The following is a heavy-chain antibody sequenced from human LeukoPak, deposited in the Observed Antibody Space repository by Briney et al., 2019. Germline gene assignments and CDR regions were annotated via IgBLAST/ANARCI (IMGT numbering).Heavy chain of an antibody. V-gene: IGHV4-30-4*08. CDR3: ARADGNYYGWFDP. Sequence: SETLSLTCTVSSGSISSGNYYWSWIRQPPGKGLEWIGYIYYSGSTYYNPSLRSRVTISVDTSKNPFSLNLSSVTAADTAVYFCARADGNYYGWFDPWGQGTLVTVSS. CDR1: SGSISSGNYY. J-gene: IGHJ5*02. CDR2: IYYSGST. D-gene: IGHD1-26*01.